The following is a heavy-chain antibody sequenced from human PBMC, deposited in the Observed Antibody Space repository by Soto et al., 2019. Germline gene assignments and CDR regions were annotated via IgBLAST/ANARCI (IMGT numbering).Heavy chain of an antibody. CDR2: ISAYNGNT. CDR1: GYTFTSYG. V-gene: IGHV1-18*04. CDR3: ARVAVITIFGQGSGMDV. Sequence: GXSVKVSCKASGYTFTSYGISWVRQAPVQGLEWMGWISAYNGNTNYAQKLQGRVTMTTDTSTSTAYMELRRLRSDDTAVYYCARVAVITIFGQGSGMDVWGQGTTVTVSS. J-gene: IGHJ6*02. D-gene: IGHD3-3*01.